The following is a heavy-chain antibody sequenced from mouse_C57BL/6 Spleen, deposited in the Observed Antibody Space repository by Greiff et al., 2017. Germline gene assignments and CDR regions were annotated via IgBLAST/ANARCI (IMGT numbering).Heavy chain of an antibody. CDR3: ARAGGYYAWFAY. J-gene: IGHJ3*01. D-gene: IGHD2-3*01. V-gene: IGHV1-72*01. CDR1: GYTFTSYW. Sequence: VQLQQPGAELVKPGASVKLSCKASGYTFTSYWMHWVKQRPGRGLEWIGRIDPSGGGTKYNEKFKGKATLTVDKPSSTAYMQLSSLTSEDSAVYYCARAGGYYAWFAYWGQGTLVTVSA. CDR2: IDPSGGGT.